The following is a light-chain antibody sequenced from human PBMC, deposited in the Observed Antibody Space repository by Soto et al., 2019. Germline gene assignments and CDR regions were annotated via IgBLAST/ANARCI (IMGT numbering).Light chain of an antibody. CDR2: EAS. CDR1: SSDVGGYNF. V-gene: IGLV2-14*03. CDR3: VSYASSAARV. Sequence: QSVLNQPASVSGSPGQSITISCTGTSSDVGGYNFVSWYQQHPGKAPKLMIYEASNRPSGVSNRFSDSKSSNTASLTLSGLQAEDEGDYYCVSYASSAARVFGTGTKLPVL. J-gene: IGLJ1*01.